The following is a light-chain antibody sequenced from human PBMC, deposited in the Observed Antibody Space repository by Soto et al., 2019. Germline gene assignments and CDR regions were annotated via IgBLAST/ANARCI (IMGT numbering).Light chain of an antibody. CDR1: RRVLYGSNNRNS. CDR3: QQYTDAHIT. Sequence: DIVVTQSPDSLAVSLGERATITCRSSRRVLYGSNNRNSLAWSQHKPGQPPKLLFYWASTRESGVPDRFIGGGSGINFTFTIISLQPEDVAFYYCQQYTDAHITFGQGTRLENK. CDR2: WAS. V-gene: IGKV4-1*01. J-gene: IGKJ5*01.